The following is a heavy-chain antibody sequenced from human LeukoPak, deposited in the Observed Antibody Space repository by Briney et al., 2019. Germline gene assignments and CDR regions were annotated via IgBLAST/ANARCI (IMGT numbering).Heavy chain of an antibody. CDR2: ISSSGSNK. Sequence: GLSLRLSCAASGFTFSRYEMNGVRQAPGKGREGVSYISSSGSNKYYPDSVKGRFTISRDNAKNSLYLQMNSLRAEDTAGYYCAELGITMIGGVWGKGTTVTISS. CDR1: GFTFSRYE. V-gene: IGHV3-48*03. CDR3: AELGITMIGGV. D-gene: IGHD3-10*02. J-gene: IGHJ6*04.